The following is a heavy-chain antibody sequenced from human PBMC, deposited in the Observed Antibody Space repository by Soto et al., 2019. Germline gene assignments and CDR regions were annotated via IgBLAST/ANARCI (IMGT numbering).Heavy chain of an antibody. D-gene: IGHD3-10*01. J-gene: IGHJ4*02. Sequence: SETLSLTCAVSGGSISSSNWWSWVRQPPGKGLEWIGEIYHSGGTNYNPSLKSRVTISVDKSKNQFSLKLSSVTAADTAVYYCARDPYYGSGFDYWGQGTLVTVSS. CDR2: IYHSGGT. V-gene: IGHV4-4*02. CDR1: GGSISSSNW. CDR3: ARDPYYGSGFDY.